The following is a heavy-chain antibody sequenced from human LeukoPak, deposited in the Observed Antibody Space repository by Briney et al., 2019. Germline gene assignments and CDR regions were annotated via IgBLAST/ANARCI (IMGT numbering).Heavy chain of an antibody. D-gene: IGHD3-10*01. Sequence: WETLYLTCTVSGGSISSYYWSWVRQPPGKGLEWIGYIYTSGSTNYNPSLKSRVTISVDTSKTQSSLKLTSVTAADTAVYYCAGFGALAFAHFDYWGQGSLVTVSS. CDR3: AGFGALAFAHFDY. J-gene: IGHJ4*02. CDR2: IYTSGST. CDR1: GGSISSYY. V-gene: IGHV4-4*09.